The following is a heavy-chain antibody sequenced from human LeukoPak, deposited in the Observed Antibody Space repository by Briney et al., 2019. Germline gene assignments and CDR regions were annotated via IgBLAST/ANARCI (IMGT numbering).Heavy chain of an antibody. CDR1: GYTFTSYD. V-gene: IGHV1-8*03. D-gene: IGHD1-26*01. CDR3: ARDLSGSYSLGY. Sequence: ASVKVSCKASGYTFTSYDINWVRQATGQGLEWMGWMNPNSGNTGYAQKFQGRVTITRNTSISTAYMELSSLRSEDTAVYYCARDLSGSYSLGYWGQGTLVTVSS. CDR2: MNPNSGNT. J-gene: IGHJ4*02.